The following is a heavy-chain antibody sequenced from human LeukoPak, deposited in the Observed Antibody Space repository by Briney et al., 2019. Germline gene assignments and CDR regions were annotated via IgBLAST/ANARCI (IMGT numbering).Heavy chain of an antibody. CDR1: GGSISSYY. V-gene: IGHV4-59*12. J-gene: IGHJ5*02. CDR2: IYYSGST. Sequence: PSETLSLTCTVSGGSISSYYWSWIRQPPGKGLEWIGYIYYSGSTNYNPSLKSRVTISVDTSKNQFSLKLSSVTAADTAVYYCARVPWRGDNWFDPWGQGTLVTVSS. D-gene: IGHD3-3*01. CDR3: ARVPWRGDNWFDP.